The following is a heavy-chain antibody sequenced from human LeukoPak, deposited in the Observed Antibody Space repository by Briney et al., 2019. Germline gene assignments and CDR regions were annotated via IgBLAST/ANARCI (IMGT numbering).Heavy chain of an antibody. CDR1: GFTFSTYA. V-gene: IGHV3-30*04. Sequence: GGSLRLSCAASGFTFSTYAIHWVRQAPGKGLEWLTIISFDGSNKYYADSVKGRFTISRDNSKNTLYLQMNSLRAEDTAVYYCTTVTIHSFLVRQDYWGQGTLVTVSS. CDR3: TTVTIHSFLVRQDY. J-gene: IGHJ4*02. CDR2: ISFDGSNK. D-gene: IGHD3-10*01.